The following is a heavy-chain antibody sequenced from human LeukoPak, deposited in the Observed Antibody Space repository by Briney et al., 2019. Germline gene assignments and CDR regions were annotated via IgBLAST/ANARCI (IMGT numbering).Heavy chain of an antibody. CDR3: ARERDYGDPYYFDY. J-gene: IGHJ4*02. CDR1: GFTFSSYS. Sequence: GGSLRLSCAASGFTFSSYSMSWVRQAPGKGLEWVSYISSSSSTIYYADSVKGRFTISRDNAKNSLYLQMNSLRAEDTAVYYCARERDYGDPYYFDYWGQGTLVTVSS. D-gene: IGHD4-17*01. V-gene: IGHV3-48*01. CDR2: ISSSSSTI.